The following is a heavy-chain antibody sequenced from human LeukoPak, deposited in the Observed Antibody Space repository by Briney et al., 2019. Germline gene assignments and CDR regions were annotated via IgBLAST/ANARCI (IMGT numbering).Heavy chain of an antibody. Sequence: PGGSLRLSCAASGFTFSSYGRDWVRQAPGKGVEWVGVLCYDGSNNFYADSVKGRFTISRDNSKNTLYLQMNSLRAEDTAVYYCAKAPFSSQFNYFDYWGQGTLVTVSS. J-gene: IGHJ4*02. CDR3: AKAPFSSQFNYFDY. D-gene: IGHD5-24*01. CDR1: GFTFSSYG. V-gene: IGHV3-33*06. CDR2: LCYDGSNN.